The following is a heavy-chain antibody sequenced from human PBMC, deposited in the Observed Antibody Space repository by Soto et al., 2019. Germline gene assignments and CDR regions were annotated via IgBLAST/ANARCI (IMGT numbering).Heavy chain of an antibody. J-gene: IGHJ5*02. CDR3: TSPGVAAAGNWFDP. CDR1: GFTFSGSA. Sequence: PGGSLRLSCAASGFTFSGSAMHWVRQASGKGLEWVGRIRSKANSYATAYAASVKGRFTISRDDSKNTAYLQMNSLKTEDTAVYYCTSPGVAAAGNWFDPWGQGTLVTVSS. V-gene: IGHV3-73*01. D-gene: IGHD6-13*01. CDR2: IRSKANSYAT.